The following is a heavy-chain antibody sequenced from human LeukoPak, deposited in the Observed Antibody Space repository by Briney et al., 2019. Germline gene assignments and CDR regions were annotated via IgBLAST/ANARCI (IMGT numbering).Heavy chain of an antibody. CDR3: ARIAVAGLSFDY. V-gene: IGHV3-7*03. Sequence: SGGSLRLSCAASGFTFSTYWMTWVRQARGKGLEWVANIKQDGSEKYYVDSVKGRFTISRDNSKNTLYLQMNSLRAEDTAVYYCARIAVAGLSFDYWGQGTLVTVSS. CDR2: IKQDGSEK. J-gene: IGHJ4*02. CDR1: GFTFSTYW. D-gene: IGHD6-19*01.